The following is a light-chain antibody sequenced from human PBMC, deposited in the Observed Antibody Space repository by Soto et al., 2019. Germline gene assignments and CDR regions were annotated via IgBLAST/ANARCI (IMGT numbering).Light chain of an antibody. Sequence: EIVLTQSPATLSLALGERATLSCRASQSVSSYLAWYQQNPGQAPRLLIYDASNRATGIPARFSGSGSGTDFTLTISSLEPEDFAVYYCQQRSNWPPTFGQGTKVEIK. J-gene: IGKJ1*01. CDR2: DAS. CDR1: QSVSSY. V-gene: IGKV3-11*01. CDR3: QQRSNWPPT.